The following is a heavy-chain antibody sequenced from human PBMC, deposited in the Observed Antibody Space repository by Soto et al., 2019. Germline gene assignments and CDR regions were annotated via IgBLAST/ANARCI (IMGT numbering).Heavy chain of an antibody. V-gene: IGHV4-31*03. D-gene: IGHD4-17*01. J-gene: IGHJ3*02. CDR1: GGSISSGGYY. CDR3: ARGDQHGDSIGAFDI. Sequence: QVQLQESGPGLVKPSQTLSLTCTVSGGSISSGGYYWSWIRQHPGKGLEWIGYIYYSGSTYYNPSLKSRVTRSVDTSKNQFSLKLSSVTAADTAVYYCARGDQHGDSIGAFDIWGQGTMVTVSS. CDR2: IYYSGST.